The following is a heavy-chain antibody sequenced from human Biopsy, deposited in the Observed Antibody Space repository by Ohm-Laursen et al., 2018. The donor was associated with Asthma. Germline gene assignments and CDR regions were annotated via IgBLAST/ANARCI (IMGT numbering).Heavy chain of an antibody. D-gene: IGHD6-19*01. CDR3: VRAVRNEQWLAPFDY. V-gene: IGHV4-59*01. Sequence: TLSLTCSVYGGSISRFHWSWIRPSPEKGLEWMGYVYWTGSTNYNPSLKSRVTMSVDTSKNRIFLELTSVTAADTAIYYCVRAVRNEQWLAPFDYWGQGKPVTVSS. CDR2: VYWTGST. J-gene: IGHJ4*02. CDR1: GGSISRFH.